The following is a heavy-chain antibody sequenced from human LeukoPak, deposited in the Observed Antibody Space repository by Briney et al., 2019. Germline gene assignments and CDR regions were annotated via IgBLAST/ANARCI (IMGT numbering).Heavy chain of an antibody. CDR3: ARGRRYDSSGYYYR. D-gene: IGHD3-22*01. CDR2: MNPNSGNT. CDR1: GYTFTSYD. V-gene: IGHV1-8*01. Sequence: ASVKVSCKVSGYTFTSYDINWVRQATGQGLEWMGWMNPNSGNTGYAQKFQGRVTMTRNTSISTAYMELSSLRSEDTAVYYCARGRRYDSSGYYYRWGQGTLVTVSS. J-gene: IGHJ4*02.